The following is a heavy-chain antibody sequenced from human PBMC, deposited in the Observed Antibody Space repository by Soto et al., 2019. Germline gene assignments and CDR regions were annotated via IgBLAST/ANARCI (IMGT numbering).Heavy chain of an antibody. CDR3: ARGGFVRLWSFDL. D-gene: IGHD3-10*01. Sequence: EVQLLESGGGLAQPGGSLRLSCEASGFTFSTYVMNWVRQAPGQGLEWVSSISATGGSTYYADSVKGRFTISRDNSKNSLYLQMNSLRAEDTAVYYCARGGFVRLWSFDLWGRGALVTVSS. J-gene: IGHJ2*01. CDR1: GFTFSTYV. CDR2: ISATGGST. V-gene: IGHV3-23*01.